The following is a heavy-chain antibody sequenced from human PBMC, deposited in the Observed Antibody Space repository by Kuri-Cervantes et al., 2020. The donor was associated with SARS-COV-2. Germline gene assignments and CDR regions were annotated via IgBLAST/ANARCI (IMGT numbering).Heavy chain of an antibody. CDR3: AKVSDSMTTVTTLGV. CDR1: GFTFSSYS. Sequence: GESLKISCAASGFTFSSYSMNWVRQAPGKGLEWVSAISRSGTYYADSVKGRFTISRDNSKNTLYLQMNSLRAEDTAVYYCAKVSDSMTTVTTLGVWGQGTLVTVSS. D-gene: IGHD4-17*01. V-gene: IGHV3-23*01. J-gene: IGHJ4*02. CDR2: ISRSGT.